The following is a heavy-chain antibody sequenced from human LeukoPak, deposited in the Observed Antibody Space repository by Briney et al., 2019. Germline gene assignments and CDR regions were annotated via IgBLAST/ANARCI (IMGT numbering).Heavy chain of an antibody. CDR1: GGSISSNNYY. J-gene: IGHJ6*03. D-gene: IGHD6-19*01. Sequence: PSETLSITCTVSGGSISSNNYYWGWIRQPPGKGLEWIGNIYYSGSTYYSPSLKSRVTLSVDTSKNQFSLKLSSVTAADTAVYYCARLAYSSDWSGYYYMDVWGIGATVTISS. V-gene: IGHV4-39*01. CDR2: IYYSGST. CDR3: ARLAYSSDWSGYYYMDV.